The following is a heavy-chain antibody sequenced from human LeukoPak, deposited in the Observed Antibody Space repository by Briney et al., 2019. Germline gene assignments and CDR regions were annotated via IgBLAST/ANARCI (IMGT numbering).Heavy chain of an antibody. CDR3: ARVTAAAGYYWYFDL. D-gene: IGHD6-13*01. CDR2: IYCSGST. J-gene: IGHJ2*01. V-gene: IGHV4-59*01. Sequence: SETLSLTCTVSGGSISSYYWSWIRQPPGKGLEWIGYIYCSGSTNYNPSLKSRVTISVDTSKNQFSLKLSSVTAADTAVYYCARVTAAAGYYWYFDLWGRGTLVTVSS. CDR1: GGSISSYY.